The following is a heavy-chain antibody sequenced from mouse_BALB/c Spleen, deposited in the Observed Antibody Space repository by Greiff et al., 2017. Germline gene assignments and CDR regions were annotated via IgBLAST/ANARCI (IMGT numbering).Heavy chain of an antibody. CDR2: ILPGSGST. Sequence: LVESGAELMKPGASVKISCKATGYTFSSYWIEWVKQRPGHGLEWIGEILPGSGSTNYNEKFKGKATFTADTSSNTAYMQLSSLTSEDSAVYYCARRPAWFAYWGQGTLVTVSA. J-gene: IGHJ3*01. V-gene: IGHV1-9*01. CDR3: ARRPAWFAY. CDR1: GYTFSSYW.